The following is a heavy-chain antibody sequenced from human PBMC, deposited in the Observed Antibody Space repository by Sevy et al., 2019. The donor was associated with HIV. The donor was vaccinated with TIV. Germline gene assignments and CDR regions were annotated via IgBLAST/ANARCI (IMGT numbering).Heavy chain of an antibody. CDR1: GFTFNTYE. CDR3: ARGTATYYYGSGGMDV. Sequence: GGSLRLSCAASGFTFNTYEMNWVRQAPGKGLEWISYITNSGSTTYYAESVKGRFTISRDNAKNSLSLQMNSLRPEDTAVYYCARGTATYYYGSGGMDVWGQGTTVTVSS. D-gene: IGHD3-10*01. J-gene: IGHJ6*02. CDR2: ITNSGSTT. V-gene: IGHV3-48*03.